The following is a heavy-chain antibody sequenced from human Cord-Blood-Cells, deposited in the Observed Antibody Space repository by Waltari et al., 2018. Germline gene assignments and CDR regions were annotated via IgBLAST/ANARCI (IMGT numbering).Heavy chain of an antibody. J-gene: IGHJ4*02. V-gene: IGHV3-30*18. CDR1: GFTFSSSG. CDR2: ISYDGSNK. CDR3: AKDFYDFWSGYYEYYFDY. Sequence: QVQLVASGGGVVQPGRSLRLSCAASGFTFSSSGMHWVRQAQGMRLEWVAVISYDGSNKYYADSVKGRFTISRDNSKNTLYLQMNSLRAEDTAVYYCAKDFYDFWSGYYEYYFDYWGQGTLVTVSS. D-gene: IGHD3-3*01.